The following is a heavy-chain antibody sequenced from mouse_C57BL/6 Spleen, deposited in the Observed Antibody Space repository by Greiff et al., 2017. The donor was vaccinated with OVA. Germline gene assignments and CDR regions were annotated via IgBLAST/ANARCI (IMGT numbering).Heavy chain of an antibody. CDR1: GYTFTSYW. D-gene: IGHD1-1*01. CDR2: IYPGSGST. J-gene: IGHJ2*01. Sequence: VQLQQPGAELVKPGASVKMSCKASGYTFTSYWITWVKQRPGQGLEWIGDIYPGSGSTNYNEKFKSKATLTVDTSSSTAYMQLSSLTSEDSAVYYCARREFITTVVATRKYYFDYWGQGTTLTVSS. V-gene: IGHV1-55*01. CDR3: ARREFITTVVATRKYYFDY.